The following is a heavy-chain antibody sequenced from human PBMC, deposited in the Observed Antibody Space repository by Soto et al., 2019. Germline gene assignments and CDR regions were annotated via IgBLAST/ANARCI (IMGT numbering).Heavy chain of an antibody. D-gene: IGHD2-8*01. V-gene: IGHV4-39*01. J-gene: IGHJ4*02. CDR2: VYSTGST. Sequence: SETLSLTCTVSGDSITTNGYYWGWIRQPPGKGLQWIGNVYSTGSTFSHPSLTSRVFISVDTSKNKFSLRLTSVTAADTAVYYCARSHYTYGLLIDYWGPGIMVTVSS. CDR3: ARSHYTYGLLIDY. CDR1: GDSITTNGYY.